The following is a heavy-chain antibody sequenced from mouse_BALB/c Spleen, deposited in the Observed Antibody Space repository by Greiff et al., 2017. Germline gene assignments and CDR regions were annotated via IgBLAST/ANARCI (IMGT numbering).Heavy chain of an antibody. V-gene: IGHV2-2*02. CDR1: GFSLTSYG. CDR2: IWSGGST. D-gene: IGHD2-14*01. Sequence: QVQLQQSGPGLVQPSQSLSITCTVSGFSLTSYGVHWVRQSPGKGLEWLGVIWSGGSTDYNAAFISRLSISKDNSKSQVFFQMNSLQANDTAISYWAREDYRYDEGFAYWGQGTLVTVSA. J-gene: IGHJ3*01. CDR3: AREDYRYDEGFAY.